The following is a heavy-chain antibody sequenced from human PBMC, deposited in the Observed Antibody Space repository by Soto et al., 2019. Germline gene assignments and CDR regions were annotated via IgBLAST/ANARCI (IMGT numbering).Heavy chain of an antibody. CDR3: SRQASDFWSGKPPYYMDV. J-gene: IGHJ6*03. V-gene: IGHV3-73*01. CDR2: IRSKGNNYAT. CDR1: GFTVSGSA. D-gene: IGHD3-3*01. Sequence: EMQLVESGGGLVQRGGSLKLSCAASGFTVSGSAMHWVRQASGKGLEWVGRIRSKGNNYATAYGASLKGRFTISRDDSKNTAYLQMNSLNTEDTAVYYCSRQASDFWSGKPPYYMDVWGKGTTVTVSS.